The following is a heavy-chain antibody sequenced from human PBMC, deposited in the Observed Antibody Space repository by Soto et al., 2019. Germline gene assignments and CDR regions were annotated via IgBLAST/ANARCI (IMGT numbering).Heavy chain of an antibody. CDR2: INAYNGDT. J-gene: IGHJ6*02. CDR3: ARLGDVPYYYYGMDV. D-gene: IGHD3-16*01. Sequence: QVQLVQSGAEVKKPGASVKVSCKASGYTFTSYGFSWVRQAPGQGLEWMGWINAYNGDTNYAQNLQGRATMTTDTSTHTAYMELRSLRSDDTAVYYCARLGDVPYYYYGMDVWGQGTKVTVSS. V-gene: IGHV1-18*01. CDR1: GYTFTSYG.